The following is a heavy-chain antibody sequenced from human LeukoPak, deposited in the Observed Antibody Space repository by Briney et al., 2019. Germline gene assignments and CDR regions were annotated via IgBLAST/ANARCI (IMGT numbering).Heavy chain of an antibody. D-gene: IGHD6-19*01. CDR1: GFTFSDYY. Sequence: GGSLILSCAASGFTFSDYYMSWIRQAPGKGLEWVSFISSTSSYIKDADSVKGRFTISRDNAKKSLYLQMNSLRAEDTAVYYCARDSSGWSVDYWGQGTLVTVSS. CDR3: ARDSSGWSVDY. CDR2: ISSTSSYI. V-gene: IGHV3-11*05. J-gene: IGHJ4*02.